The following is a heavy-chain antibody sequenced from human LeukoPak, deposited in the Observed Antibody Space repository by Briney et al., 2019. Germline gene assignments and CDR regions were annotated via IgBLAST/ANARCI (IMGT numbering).Heavy chain of an antibody. Sequence: PSETLSLTCTASGGSISSYYWSWIRQPPGKGLEWIGYIYYSGSTNYNPSLKSRVTISVDTSKNQFSLKLSSVTAADTAVYYCARDRYYYDSSGWNWFDPWGQGTLVTVSS. J-gene: IGHJ5*02. CDR1: GGSISSYY. D-gene: IGHD3-22*01. V-gene: IGHV4-59*01. CDR2: IYYSGST. CDR3: ARDRYYYDSSGWNWFDP.